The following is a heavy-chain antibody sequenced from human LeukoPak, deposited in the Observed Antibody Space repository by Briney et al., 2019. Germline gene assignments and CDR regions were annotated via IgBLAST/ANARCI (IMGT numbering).Heavy chain of an antibody. CDR2: IKLDGSEK. CDR1: GFTFGKYW. V-gene: IGHV3-7*03. D-gene: IGHD3-3*01. CDR3: ARDQYDTWSRRGNFDS. Sequence: PWGSLRLSCVASGFTFGKYWMSWVRQAPGKGLEWVANIKLDGSEKNYVDSVKGRFTISRDNTKNSLYLQMNSLRVEDTAVFYCARDQYDTWSRRGNFDSWGQGTLAIVSS. J-gene: IGHJ4*02.